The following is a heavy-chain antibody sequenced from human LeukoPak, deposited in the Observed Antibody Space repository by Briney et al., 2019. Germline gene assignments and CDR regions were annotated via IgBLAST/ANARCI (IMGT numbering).Heavy chain of an antibody. D-gene: IGHD3-22*01. V-gene: IGHV1-69*13. CDR3: ARRYDSSGYYIRFDY. J-gene: IGHJ4*02. CDR1: GGTFSSYA. CDR2: IIPFFGTA. Sequence: SVKVSCKASGGTFSSYAISWVRQAPGQGLEWMGGIIPFFGTANNAQKLQGRVTITAGESTSTAYMELSSLRCEGTAVYYCARRYDSSGYYIRFDYWGQRTLVTVSS.